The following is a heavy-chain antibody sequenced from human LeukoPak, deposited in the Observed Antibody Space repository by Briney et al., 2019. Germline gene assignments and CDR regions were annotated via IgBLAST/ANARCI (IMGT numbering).Heavy chain of an antibody. Sequence: SETLSLTCTVSGDSISSGSYYWVWIRQPPGKGLEWIGSVYYSGSTYYNSSLKSRVTMSVDTSKNQFSLKLTSVTAADTAVYYCARLRDGYKRPGDYWGQGTLVTVSS. J-gene: IGHJ4*02. CDR2: VYYSGST. V-gene: IGHV4-39*01. CDR1: GDSISSGSYY. D-gene: IGHD5-24*01. CDR3: ARLRDGYKRPGDY.